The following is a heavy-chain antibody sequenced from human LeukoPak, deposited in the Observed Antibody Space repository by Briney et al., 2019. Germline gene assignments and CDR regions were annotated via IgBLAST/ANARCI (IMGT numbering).Heavy chain of an antibody. CDR1: GYRFTDYW. CDR2: IYPGDSDT. J-gene: IGHJ6*02. V-gene: IGHV5-51*01. CDR3: ARGAAGTTPDYYYFGLDV. D-gene: IGHD1-7*01. Sequence: MSGESLKISCKGSGYRFTDYWIGWVRQMPGKGLEWMGIIYPGDSDTRYSPSFQGQVTISADKSINTAHLQWSSLQASDTAMYYCARGAAGTTPDYYYFGLDVWGQGTTVRVS.